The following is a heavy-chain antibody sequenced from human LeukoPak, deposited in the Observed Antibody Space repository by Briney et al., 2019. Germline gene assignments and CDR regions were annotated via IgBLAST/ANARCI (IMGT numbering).Heavy chain of an antibody. CDR3: ARHPGLVSFDY. Sequence: PSETLSLTCAVYGGSFSGYYWSWIRQPPGKGLEWIGEINHSGSTNYNPSLKSRVTISVDTSKNQFSLKLSSVTAADTAVYYCARHPGLVSFDYWGQGTLVTVSS. CDR1: GGSFSGYY. CDR2: INHSGST. V-gene: IGHV4-34*01. D-gene: IGHD6-19*01. J-gene: IGHJ4*02.